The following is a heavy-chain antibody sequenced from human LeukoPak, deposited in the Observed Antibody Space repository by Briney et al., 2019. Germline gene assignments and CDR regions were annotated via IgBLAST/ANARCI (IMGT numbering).Heavy chain of an antibody. CDR1: GFTFSSYS. J-gene: IGHJ4*02. CDR2: ISSSSSYI. V-gene: IGHV3-21*01. CDR3: VVRDGYNFACFDY. D-gene: IGHD5-24*01. Sequence: GGSLRLSCAASGFTFSSYSMNWVRQAPGKGLEWVSSISSSSSYIYYADSVKGRFTISRDNAKNSLYLQMNSLRAEDTAVYYCVVRDGYNFACFDYWGQGTLVTVSS.